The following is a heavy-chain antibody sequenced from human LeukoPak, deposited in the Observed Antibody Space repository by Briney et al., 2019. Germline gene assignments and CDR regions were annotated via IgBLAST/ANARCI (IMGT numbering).Heavy chain of an antibody. J-gene: IGHJ6*03. CDR3: ARDVRVVIPAAIGYYYYYYMDV. D-gene: IGHD2-2*01. CDR2: IIPIFGTA. CDR1: GGTFSSYA. V-gene: IGHV1-69*13. Sequence: SVKVSCKASGGTFSSYAISWVRQAPGQGLEWMGGIIPIFGTANYAQKFQGRVTITADESTSTAYMELSSLRSEDTAVYYCARDVRVVIPAAIGYYYYYYMDVWGKGTTVTVSS.